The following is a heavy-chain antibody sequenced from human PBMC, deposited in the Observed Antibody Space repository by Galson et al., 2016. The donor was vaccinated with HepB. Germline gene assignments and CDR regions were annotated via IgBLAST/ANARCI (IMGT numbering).Heavy chain of an antibody. Sequence: LRLSCAASRFTFSSYSMHWVRQAPGQGLEWVAVISNDGSNEYYTDSVKGRFTISRDNAKKMLYLQMNNLRAEDTAVYYCSRDPVWFGQLFDWGQGTLVTVSS. CDR1: RFTFSSYS. D-gene: IGHD3-10*01. V-gene: IGHV3-30*03. J-gene: IGHJ4*02. CDR3: SRDPVWFGQLFD. CDR2: ISNDGSNE.